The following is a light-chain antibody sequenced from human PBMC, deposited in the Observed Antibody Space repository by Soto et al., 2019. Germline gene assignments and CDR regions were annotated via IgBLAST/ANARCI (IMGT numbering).Light chain of an antibody. CDR1: QGIAGS. CDR3: QLVKSYPRT. V-gene: IGKV1-9*01. CDR2: AEY. J-gene: IGKJ4*01. Sequence: DVQLTQSRLFLTAFVGDRVAITCRPSQGIAGSLAWYQQPPGKPPKLLIYAEYTLQSGVPSRFSGSGSGTRGTLTISSLQPEDFATYYCQLVKSYPRTFGGGTKVDIK.